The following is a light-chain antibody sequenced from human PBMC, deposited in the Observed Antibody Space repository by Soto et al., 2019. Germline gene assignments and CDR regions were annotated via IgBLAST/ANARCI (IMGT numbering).Light chain of an antibody. CDR3: FSYTSSTAYV. CDR1: SSDVGGYNY. Sequence: QSVLTQPASVSGSPGQSITISCTGTSSDVGGYNYVSWYQLHPGKAPKLMIYEVSNRPSGISNRFSASKSGNTASLTISGLQAEDEADYYCFSYTSSTAYVFGPGTKVTGL. V-gene: IGLV2-14*01. CDR2: EVS. J-gene: IGLJ1*01.